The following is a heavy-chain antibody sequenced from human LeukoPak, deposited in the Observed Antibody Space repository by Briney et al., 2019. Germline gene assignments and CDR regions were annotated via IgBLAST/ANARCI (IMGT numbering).Heavy chain of an antibody. J-gene: IGHJ5*02. Sequence: TLSLTCTVSGGSISSGGYYWSWIRQHPGKGLEWIGYIYYSGSTYYNPSLKSRVTISVDTSKNQFSLKLSSVTAADTAVYYCARGGGGDPADYPYNWFDPWGQGTLVTVSS. CDR2: IYYSGST. CDR3: ARGGGGDPADYPYNWFDP. V-gene: IGHV4-31*03. CDR1: GGSISSGGYY. D-gene: IGHD2-21*02.